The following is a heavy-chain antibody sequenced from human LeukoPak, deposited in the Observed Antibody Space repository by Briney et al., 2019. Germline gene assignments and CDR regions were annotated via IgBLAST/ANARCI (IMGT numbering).Heavy chain of an antibody. CDR1: GGSISSSSYY. CDR3: ARRRRIAVTLCYFDY. D-gene: IGHD6-19*01. V-gene: IGHV4-39*01. J-gene: IGHJ4*02. Sequence: SETLSLTCTVSGGSISSSSYYWGRIRQPPGKGLEWIGSIYYSGSTYYNPSLKSRVTISVDTSKNQFSLKLSSVTAADTAVYYCARRRRIAVTLCYFDYWGQGTLVTVSS. CDR2: IYYSGST.